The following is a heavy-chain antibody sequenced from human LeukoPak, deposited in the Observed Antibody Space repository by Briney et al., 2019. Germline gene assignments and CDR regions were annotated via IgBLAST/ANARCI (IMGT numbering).Heavy chain of an antibody. D-gene: IGHD2-2*01. Sequence: ASVKVSCKASGYTFTSYGITWVRQAPGQGLEWMGWISAYNGNTNYARKLQGRVTMTTDTSTTTAYMELRSLRSDDTAVYYCARGYCSSATCRHFDYWGQGALVTVSS. V-gene: IGHV1-18*01. CDR1: GYTFTSYG. CDR2: ISAYNGNT. J-gene: IGHJ4*02. CDR3: ARGYCSSATCRHFDY.